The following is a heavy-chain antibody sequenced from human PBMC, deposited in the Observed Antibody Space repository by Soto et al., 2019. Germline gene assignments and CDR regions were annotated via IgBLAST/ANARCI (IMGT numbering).Heavy chain of an antibody. Sequence: SETLSLTFTGSGGSISICDWSWIRHPPWPGLEWIGYIYYSGSTNYNPSLKSRVTISVDTSKNQFSLKLSSVTAADTAVYYCARQPHCRGVAIFGQYKYDMDSWCQAPTVPVSS. V-gene: IGHV4-59*01. CDR2: IYYSGST. D-gene: IGHD2-15*01. CDR3: ARQPHCRGVAIFGQYKYDMDS. CDR1: GGSISICD. J-gene: IGHJ6*02.